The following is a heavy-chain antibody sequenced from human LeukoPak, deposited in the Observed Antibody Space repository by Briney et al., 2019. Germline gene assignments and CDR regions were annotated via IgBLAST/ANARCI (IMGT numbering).Heavy chain of an antibody. CDR2: IYYSGST. Sequence: TSETLSLTRTVSGGSISSGGYYWSWIRQHPGKGLEWIGYIYYSGSTYYNPSLKSRVTISVDTSKNQFSLKLSSVTAAGTAVYYCARLRLLYYDFWSGQTPEYYFDYWGQGTLVTVSS. V-gene: IGHV4-31*03. D-gene: IGHD3-3*01. J-gene: IGHJ4*02. CDR1: GGSISSGGYY. CDR3: ARLRLLYYDFWSGQTPEYYFDY.